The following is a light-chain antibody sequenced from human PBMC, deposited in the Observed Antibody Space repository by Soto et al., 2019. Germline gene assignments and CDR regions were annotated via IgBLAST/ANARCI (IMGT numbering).Light chain of an antibody. Sequence: QSALTQPASVSGSPGQSITISCTGTSSDVGGYNYVSWYQQHPGKAPKLMIYDVSNRHSGVSNRFSGSKSGNTASPTISGIQAEDEADYYCSSYTSSSTYVVFRGGTQLPA. CDR1: SSDVGGYNY. J-gene: IGLJ7*02. V-gene: IGLV2-14*01. CDR2: DVS. CDR3: SSYTSSSTYVV.